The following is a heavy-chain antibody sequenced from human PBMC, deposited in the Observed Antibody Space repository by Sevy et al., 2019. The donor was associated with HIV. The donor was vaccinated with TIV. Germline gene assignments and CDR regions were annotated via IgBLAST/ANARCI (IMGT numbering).Heavy chain of an antibody. CDR2: INPNSGGT. J-gene: IGHJ5*02. V-gene: IGHV1-2*04. D-gene: IGHD6-13*01. Sequence: ASVKVSCKASGYTFAGYYMHWVRQAPGQGLEWMGWINPNSGGTNYAQKFQGWVTMTRDTSISTAYMELPRLTSDDSGVYYCVRGASTWYGGRNWFDPWGQGTLVTVSS. CDR1: GYTFAGYY. CDR3: VRGASTWYGGRNWFDP.